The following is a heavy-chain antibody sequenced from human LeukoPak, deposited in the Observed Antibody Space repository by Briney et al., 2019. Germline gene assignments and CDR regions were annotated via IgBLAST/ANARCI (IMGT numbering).Heavy chain of an antibody. Sequence: SVKVSCKASGGTFSSYAISWVRQAPGQGLEWMGGIIPIFGTANYAQKFQGRVTITADESTSTAYMELSSLRSEDTAVYYCARELGSLDAFDIWGQGTMVTVSS. CDR3: ARELGSLDAFDI. CDR2: IIPIFGTA. V-gene: IGHV1-69*13. J-gene: IGHJ3*02. D-gene: IGHD6-13*01. CDR1: GGTFSSYA.